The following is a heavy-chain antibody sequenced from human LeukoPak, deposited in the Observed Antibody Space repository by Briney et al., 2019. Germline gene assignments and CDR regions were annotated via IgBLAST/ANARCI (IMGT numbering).Heavy chain of an antibody. J-gene: IGHJ4*02. CDR1: GFTFSSYA. CDR3: ARDTDGSLDY. D-gene: IGHD1-26*01. Sequence: GGALRLSCAASGFTFSSYAMRWVRQAPGKGLEWVANIKQDGSTKHYEDVLKERVTISRDNPKTFRYVQMNSLTADDTAVYYCARDTDGSLDYWGQGILVTVAS. V-gene: IGHV3-7*01. CDR2: IKQDGSTK.